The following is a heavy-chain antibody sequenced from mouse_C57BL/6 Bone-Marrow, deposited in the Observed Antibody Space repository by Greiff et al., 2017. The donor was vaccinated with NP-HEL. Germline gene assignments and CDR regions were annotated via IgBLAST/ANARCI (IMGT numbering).Heavy chain of an antibody. J-gene: IGHJ2*01. Sequence: QVQLKQSGAELARPGASVKLSCTASGYTFTSSGISWVKQRTGQGLEWIGEIYPTSGNTYYTAKFKGKATLTADKSSSTAYMELRSLTSEDSAVYFCARVLRPFDYWGQGTTLTVSS. CDR1: GYTFTSSG. CDR2: IYPTSGNT. V-gene: IGHV1-81*01. CDR3: ARVLRPFDY. D-gene: IGHD3-2*02.